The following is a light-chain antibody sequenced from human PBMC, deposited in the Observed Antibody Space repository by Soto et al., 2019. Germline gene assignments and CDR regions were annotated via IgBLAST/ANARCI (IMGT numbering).Light chain of an antibody. Sequence: QSALTQPAFVSGSLGQSITISCTGTSSDVGNYNYVSWYQQHPDKAPKLMIFDVSNRPSGISNRFSGSKSGNTASLTISGLQAEDEADYYCSSYTSTSTVIFGGGTKVTVL. CDR2: DVS. J-gene: IGLJ2*01. CDR1: SSDVGNYNY. CDR3: SSYTSTSTVI. V-gene: IGLV2-14*03.